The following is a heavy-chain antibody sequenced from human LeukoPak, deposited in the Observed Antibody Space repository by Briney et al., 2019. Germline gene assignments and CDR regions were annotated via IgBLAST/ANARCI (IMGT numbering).Heavy chain of an antibody. CDR1: GGSISSSSYY. Sequence: SETLSLTCTVSGGSISSSSYYWGWIRQPPGKGLEWIGSMYSSGSTYYNPSLKSRVTISVDTSKNQFSLKLSSVTAADTAVYYCARDQGRWLVRTFDYWGQGTLVTVSS. CDR2: MYSSGST. J-gene: IGHJ4*02. CDR3: ARDQGRWLVRTFDY. V-gene: IGHV4-39*07. D-gene: IGHD6-19*01.